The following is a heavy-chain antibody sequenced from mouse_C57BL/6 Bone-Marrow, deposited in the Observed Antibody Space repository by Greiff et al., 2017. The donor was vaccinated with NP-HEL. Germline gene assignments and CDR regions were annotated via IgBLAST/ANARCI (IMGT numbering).Heavy chain of an antibody. J-gene: IGHJ3*01. CDR2: IHPNSGST. V-gene: IGHV1-64*01. CDR3: AREGYDSYCPFAY. Sequence: VQLQQPGAELVKPGASVKLSCKASGYTFTSYWMHWVKQRPGQGLEWIGMIHPNSGSTNYNEKFKSKATLTVDKSSSTAYMQLSSLTSEDSAVYYCAREGYDSYCPFAYWGQGTLVTVSA. CDR1: GYTFTSYW. D-gene: IGHD2-3*01.